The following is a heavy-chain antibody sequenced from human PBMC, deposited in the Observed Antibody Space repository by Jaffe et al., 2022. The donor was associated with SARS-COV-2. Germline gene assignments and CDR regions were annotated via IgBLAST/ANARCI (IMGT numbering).Heavy chain of an antibody. J-gene: IGHJ4*02. CDR3: ARLSRTSGTYNY. CDR2: IHQSGST. CDR1: GGSISSSSYY. Sequence: QLQLQESGPGLVKPSETLSLTCTVSGGSISSSSYYWGWIRQSPGKGLEWIASIHQSGSTYTNPSLRSRVTISVDTSKNQFSLKLSSVTAADTAVYYCARLSRTSGTYNYWGQGTLVTVSS. D-gene: IGHD3-10*01. V-gene: IGHV4-39*01.